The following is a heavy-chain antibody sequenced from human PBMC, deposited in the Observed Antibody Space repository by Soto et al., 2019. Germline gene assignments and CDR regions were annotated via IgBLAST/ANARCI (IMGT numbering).Heavy chain of an antibody. CDR2: INKDGSQR. Sequence: PGGSLRLSCAASGFTLSNYWMTWVRQAPGKGLEWVANINKDGSQRNYVDSVKGRFTIARDNGQNSLSLQINSLRVEDTAVYYCVRELGLAYWGQGAVVTV. D-gene: IGHD7-27*01. J-gene: IGHJ4*02. CDR1: GFTLSNYW. V-gene: IGHV3-7*03. CDR3: VRELGLAY.